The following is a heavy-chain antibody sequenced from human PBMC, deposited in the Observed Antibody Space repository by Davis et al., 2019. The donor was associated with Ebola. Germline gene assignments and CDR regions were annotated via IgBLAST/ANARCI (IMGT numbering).Heavy chain of an antibody. V-gene: IGHV3-30*03. CDR1: GFTFSSYG. D-gene: IGHD1-26*01. Sequence: GESLKISCAASGFTFSSYGMHWVRQAPGKGLEWVAVISYDGSNKYYADSVKGRFTISRDNSKNTLYLQMNSLRAEDTAVYYCARDGPVGAILYGMDVWGQGTTVTVSS. CDR3: ARDGPVGAILYGMDV. J-gene: IGHJ6*02. CDR2: ISYDGSNK.